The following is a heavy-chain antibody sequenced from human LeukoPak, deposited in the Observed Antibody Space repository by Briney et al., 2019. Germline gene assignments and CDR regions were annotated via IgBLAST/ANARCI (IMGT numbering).Heavy chain of an antibody. V-gene: IGHV3-48*01. D-gene: IGHD6-6*01. CDR3: AREVLAALDY. Sequence: PGGSLRLSCAASGFTFSSYSMNWVRQAPGKGLEWVSYISSSSSTIYYADSVKGRFTISRDNAKNSLYLQMNSLRAEDTAVYYCAREVLAALDYWGQGTLVTVSS. CDR1: GFTFSSYS. J-gene: IGHJ4*02. CDR2: ISSSSSTI.